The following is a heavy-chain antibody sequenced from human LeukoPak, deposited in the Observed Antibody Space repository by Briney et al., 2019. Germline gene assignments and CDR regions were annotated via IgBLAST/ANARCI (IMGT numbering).Heavy chain of an antibody. CDR3: AKVWRDYDILTGYYPDAFDI. D-gene: IGHD3-9*01. CDR1: GFTFSSYG. V-gene: IGHV3-30*02. CDR2: IRYDGSNK. J-gene: IGHJ3*02. Sequence: GGSLRLSCAASGFTFSSYGMHWVRQAPGKGLEWVAFIRYDGSNKYYADSVKGRFTISRDNSKNTLYLQMNSLRAEDTAVYYCAKVWRDYDILTGYYPDAFDIWGQGTMVTVSS.